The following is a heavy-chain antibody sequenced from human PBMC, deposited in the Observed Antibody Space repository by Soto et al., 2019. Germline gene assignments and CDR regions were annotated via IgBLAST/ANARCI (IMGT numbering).Heavy chain of an antibody. CDR3: ARDRVVDYAGEYYYYGMDV. V-gene: IGHV3-23*01. J-gene: IGHJ6*02. CDR1: GFTFSSYA. CDR2: ISGSGSST. D-gene: IGHD3-16*01. Sequence: PGGSLRLSCAASGFTFSSYAMSWVRQAPGKGLEWVSAISGSGSSTYYADSVKGRFTISRDNSKNTLYLQMNSLRAEDTAMYYCARDRVVDYAGEYYYYGMDVWGQGTKVTVSS.